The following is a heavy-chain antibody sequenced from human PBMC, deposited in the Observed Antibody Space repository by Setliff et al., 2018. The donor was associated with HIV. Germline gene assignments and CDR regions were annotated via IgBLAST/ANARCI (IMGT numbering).Heavy chain of an antibody. J-gene: IGHJ4*02. D-gene: IGHD4-17*01. Sequence: GGSLRLSCAASGFTFSSYSMNWVRQAPGKGLEWVSYISGDTRIINYADSVKGRFTISRDNAKNSLYLQLNSLRPEDTAVYYCARDKDEDYGSTSFDYWGQGILVTVSS. V-gene: IGHV3-48*04. CDR1: GFTFSSYS. CDR3: ARDKDEDYGSTSFDY. CDR2: ISGDTRII.